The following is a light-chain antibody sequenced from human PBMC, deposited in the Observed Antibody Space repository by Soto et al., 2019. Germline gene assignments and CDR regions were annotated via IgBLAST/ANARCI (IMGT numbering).Light chain of an antibody. CDR3: QQYNNWPYT. CDR2: GAS. V-gene: IGKV3-15*01. Sequence: EIVMTQSPATLSVSPGERATLSCRASQSVSSNLAWYQQKPGQAPRLLIYGASTRATGIPASFSGSGSGTEFTLTISSLQSEDFAVYDCQQYNNWPYTFGQGTKLVIK. J-gene: IGKJ2*01. CDR1: QSVSSN.